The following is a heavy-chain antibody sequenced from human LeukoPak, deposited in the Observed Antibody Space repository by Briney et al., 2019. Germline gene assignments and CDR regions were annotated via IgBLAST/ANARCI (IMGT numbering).Heavy chain of an antibody. Sequence: SETLSLTCTVSGGSISSYYWSWIRQPPGKGLEWIGYIYHSGSTYYNPSLKSRVTISVDRSKNQFSLKLSSVTAADTAVYYCARDPISLIAAPPDYWGQGTLVTVSP. D-gene: IGHD6-6*01. CDR3: ARDPISLIAAPPDY. CDR1: GGSISSYY. J-gene: IGHJ4*02. CDR2: IYHSGST. V-gene: IGHV4-59*12.